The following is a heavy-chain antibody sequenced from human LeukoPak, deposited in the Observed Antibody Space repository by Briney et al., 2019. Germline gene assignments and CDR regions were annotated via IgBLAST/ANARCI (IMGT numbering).Heavy chain of an antibody. CDR2: INHSGST. CDR3: ARRLPAARGASWFDP. J-gene: IGHJ5*02. Sequence: SETLSLTCAVYGGSFSGYYWSWIRQPPGKGLEWIGEINHSGSTNYNPSLKSRATISVDTSKNQFSLKLSSETAADTAVYYCARRLPAARGASWFDPWGQGTLVTVSS. V-gene: IGHV4-34*01. D-gene: IGHD2-2*01. CDR1: GGSFSGYY.